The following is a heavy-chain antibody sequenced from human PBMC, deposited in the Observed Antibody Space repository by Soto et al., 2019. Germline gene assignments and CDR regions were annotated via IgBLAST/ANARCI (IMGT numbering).Heavy chain of an antibody. Sequence: QVQLQESGPGLVKPSDTLSLTCAVSGYSISSSNWWGWIRQPPGKGLEWIGYIYYSGTTYYNPSLKSRVTLPVDTSKNQFSLKLTSVTAVDTAVYYCARREIQGPIDYWGQGTLVTVSS. J-gene: IGHJ4*02. CDR1: GYSISSSNW. CDR3: ARREIQGPIDY. CDR2: IYYSGTT. D-gene: IGHD1-26*01. V-gene: IGHV4-28*01.